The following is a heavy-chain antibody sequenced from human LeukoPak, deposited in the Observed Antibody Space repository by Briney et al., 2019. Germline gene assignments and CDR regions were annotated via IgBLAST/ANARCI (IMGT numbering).Heavy chain of an antibody. D-gene: IGHD6-19*01. V-gene: IGHV4-59*01. CDR1: GGSISSYY. CDR3: ARFGYSSGFDP. CDR2: IYYSGST. J-gene: IGHJ5*02. Sequence: SETLSLTCTVSGGSISSYYWSWIRQPPGKGLEWIGYIYYSGSTNYNPSLKSRVTISVDTSKNQFSLKLSSVTAADTAVYYCARFGYSSGFDPWGQGTLVTVSS.